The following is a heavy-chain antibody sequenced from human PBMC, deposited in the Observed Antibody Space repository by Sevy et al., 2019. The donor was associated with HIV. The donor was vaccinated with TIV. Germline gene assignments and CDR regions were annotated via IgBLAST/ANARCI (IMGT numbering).Heavy chain of an antibody. D-gene: IGHD3-22*01. Sequence: GGSLRLSCAASGFTFSDYYMSWIRQAPGKGLKWVSYISSSGSTIYYADSVKGRFTISRDNAKNSLYLQMNSLRAEDTAVYYCASRNYYDSSGYYFGPDYWGQRTLVTVSS. J-gene: IGHJ4*02. CDR2: ISSSGSTI. CDR3: ASRNYYDSSGYYFGPDY. CDR1: GFTFSDYY. V-gene: IGHV3-11*01.